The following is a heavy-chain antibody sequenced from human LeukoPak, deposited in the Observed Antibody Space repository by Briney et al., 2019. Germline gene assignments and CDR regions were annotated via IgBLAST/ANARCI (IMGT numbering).Heavy chain of an antibody. CDR1: GGSISSYD. CDR2: IYTRGST. Sequence: SETLSLTCTVSGGSISSYDWSWFRQPAGKRLEWIGRIYTRGSTNYNPSLKSRVIMSVDTSKNQFSLKLSSVTAADTAVYYCARDYGSSWYAERYFQHWGQGTLVTVSS. V-gene: IGHV4-4*07. CDR3: ARDYGSSWYAERYFQH. J-gene: IGHJ1*01. D-gene: IGHD6-13*01.